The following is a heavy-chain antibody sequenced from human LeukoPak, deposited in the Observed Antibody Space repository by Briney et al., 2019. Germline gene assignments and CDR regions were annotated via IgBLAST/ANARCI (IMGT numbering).Heavy chain of an antibody. J-gene: IGHJ4*02. CDR3: ASGRGGSFDY. D-gene: IGHD2-15*01. CDR2: IRYDGSNK. Sequence: GGSLRLSCAASGFTFSSYGMHWVRQAPGKGLEWVAFIRYDGSNKYYADSVKGRFTISRDNSKNTLYLQMNSLRVEDTAVYYCASGRGGSFDYWGQGTLVTVSS. CDR1: GFTFSSYG. V-gene: IGHV3-30*02.